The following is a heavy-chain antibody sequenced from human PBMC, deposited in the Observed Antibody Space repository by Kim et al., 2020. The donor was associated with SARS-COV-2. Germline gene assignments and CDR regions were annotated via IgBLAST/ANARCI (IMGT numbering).Heavy chain of an antibody. D-gene: IGHD1-26*01. CDR3: ARAMGGADSIAIFDS. CDR2: LYYSGIT. V-gene: IGHV4-39*07. Sequence: SETLSLTCTVSGDSFSSSGHYWGWIRQPPGKGLQWIGSLYYSGITYYNPSLKSRVTLSLEASKKQFSLKLTSLTAADTAVYYCARAMGGADSIAIFDSWG. J-gene: IGHJ4*01. CDR1: GDSFSSSGHY.